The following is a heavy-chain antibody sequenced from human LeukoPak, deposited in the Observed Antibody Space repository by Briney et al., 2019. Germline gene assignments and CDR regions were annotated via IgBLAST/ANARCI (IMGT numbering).Heavy chain of an antibody. V-gene: IGHV1-2*02. CDR2: INPNSGVT. CDR1: GYTFTDYY. D-gene: IGHD6-19*01. J-gene: IGHJ5*02. CDR3: ARVWRTASSGSNWFDP. Sequence: ASVKVSCQASGYTFTDYYMYWVRQGPGQGLEWMGWINPNSGVTNYAQKFQGRVTMTRDTSISTAYMELSRLRSDDTAVYYCARVWRTASSGSNWFDPWGQGTLVTVSS.